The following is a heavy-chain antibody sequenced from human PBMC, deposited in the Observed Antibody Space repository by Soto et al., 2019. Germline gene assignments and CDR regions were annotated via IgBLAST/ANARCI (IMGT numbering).Heavy chain of an antibody. V-gene: IGHV4-31*03. J-gene: IGHJ4*02. CDR2: IYYSGST. D-gene: IGHD1-1*01. Sequence: QVQLQESGPGLGKPSQTLSLTCTVSGGSISSSGYYWSWIRQHPGKGLEWIGYIYYSGSTYYNPSLKSRVIISVDTSKNQCSLRLSSVTAADTAVYYCASSSGTTHGFDYWGQGTLVSVSS. CDR1: GGSISSSGYY. CDR3: ASSSGTTHGFDY.